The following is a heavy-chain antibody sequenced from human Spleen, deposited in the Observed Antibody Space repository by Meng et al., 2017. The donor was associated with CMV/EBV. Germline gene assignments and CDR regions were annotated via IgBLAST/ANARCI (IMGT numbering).Heavy chain of an antibody. J-gene: IGHJ4*02. CDR2: LIPIFGTA. CDR3: AWIGSCSGTSCYTGDYSSRHFDY. V-gene: IGHV1-69*05. D-gene: IGHD2-2*02. Sequence: ISWGRQAPGQGLEWMGGLIPIFGTANYTPKFQGRVTITTDDSRSTAYMELTSLTSDDTALYFCAWIGSCSGTSCYTGDYSSRHFDYWGQGSLVTVSS.